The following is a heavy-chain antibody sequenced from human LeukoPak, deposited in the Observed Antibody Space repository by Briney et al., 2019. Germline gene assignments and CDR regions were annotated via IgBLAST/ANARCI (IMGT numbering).Heavy chain of an antibody. J-gene: IGHJ4*02. V-gene: IGHV4-30-4*01. CDR2: IYYSAT. CDR1: GGSISSGDYY. CDR3: GRSGSSTWYPVRLKY. Sequence: SRTLSLTCTVSGGSISSGDYYWSWIRQPPGKGLEWVGYIYYSATNYNPPLESRVIILVDMSKNQFSLNLSSVTAADTAVYFCGRSGSSTWYPVRLKYWGQGTLVSVSS. D-gene: IGHD6-13*01.